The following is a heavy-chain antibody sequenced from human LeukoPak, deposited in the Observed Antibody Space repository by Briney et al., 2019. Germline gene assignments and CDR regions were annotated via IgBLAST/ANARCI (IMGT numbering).Heavy chain of an antibody. Sequence: PSETLSLTCAVYGGSFSGCYWSWIRQPPGRGLEWIGEINHSGSTYYNPSLKSRVTISVDTSKNQFSLKLSSVTAADTAVYYCARLGYSYGYRWFDPWGQGTLVTVSS. J-gene: IGHJ5*02. CDR3: ARLGYSYGYRWFDP. CDR1: GGSFSGCY. V-gene: IGHV4-34*01. CDR2: INHSGST. D-gene: IGHD5-18*01.